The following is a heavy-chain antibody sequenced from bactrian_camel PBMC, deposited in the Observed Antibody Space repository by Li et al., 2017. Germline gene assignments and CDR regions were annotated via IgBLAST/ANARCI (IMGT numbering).Heavy chain of an antibody. V-gene: IGHV3S40*01. Sequence: VQLVESGGGSVQAGGSLRLSCAGSGFDFSLAAMSWVRQAPGKRVEWVASITRGGDSTSYADSVEGRFIISRDDANNTMYLQLDSLKFEDTAIYYCSNVFWGHFPGSPRGSGTQVTVS. J-gene: IGHJ4*01. D-gene: IGHD7*01. CDR1: GFDFSLAA. CDR2: ITRGGDST.